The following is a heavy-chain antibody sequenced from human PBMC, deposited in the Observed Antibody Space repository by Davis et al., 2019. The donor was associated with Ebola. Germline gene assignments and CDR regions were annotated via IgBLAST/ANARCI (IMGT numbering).Heavy chain of an antibody. Sequence: SQTLSLTCTVSGGALSIYSWTCIRQPHGKGFEWVGDYIHYSVSTYYNPSLKKRVSISIDTSKNQFSLKLSSVTAADTAVYSCARGSRWGQGTLVTVSS. CDR3: ARGSR. V-gene: IGHV4-59*04. CDR2: IHYSVST. CDR1: GGALSIYS. J-gene: IGHJ4*02.